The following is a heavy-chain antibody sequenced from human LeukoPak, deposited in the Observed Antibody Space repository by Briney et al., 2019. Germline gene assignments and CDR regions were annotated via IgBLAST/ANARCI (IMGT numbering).Heavy chain of an antibody. CDR3: ARAGGYSSGQGGY. D-gene: IGHD6-19*01. CDR2: IYSSGNT. CDR1: GFIFSTYA. J-gene: IGHJ4*02. Sequence: PGGSLRLSCAASGFIFSTYAMSWVRQAPRKGLEWVSVIYSSGNTYYADSVKGRFTISRDISKNTLYLQMNSLRADDTAVYYCARAGGYSSGQGGYWGQGTLVTVSS. V-gene: IGHV3-66*01.